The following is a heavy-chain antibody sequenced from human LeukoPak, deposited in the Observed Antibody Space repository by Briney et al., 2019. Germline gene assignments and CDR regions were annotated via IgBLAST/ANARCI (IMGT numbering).Heavy chain of an antibody. D-gene: IGHD6-19*01. J-gene: IGHJ4*02. V-gene: IGHV3-7*02. Sequence: GGSLRLSCAASGFTFSSYWMSWVRQAPGKGLEWVANIKQDGNEKYYVDSVKGRFTISRDNAKNSLHLQMNSLRAEDTAVFFPVAGEDLDYWGQGTLVTVSS. CDR3: VAGEDLDY. CDR2: IKQDGNEK. CDR1: GFTFSSYW.